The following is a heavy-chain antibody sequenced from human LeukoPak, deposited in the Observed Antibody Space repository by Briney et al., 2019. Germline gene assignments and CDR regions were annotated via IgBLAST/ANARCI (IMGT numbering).Heavy chain of an antibody. D-gene: IGHD2/OR15-2a*01. V-gene: IGHV3-21*01. Sequence: GGSLRLSCAASGFTFSSYSMNWVRQAPGKGLEWVSSISSSSSYIYYADSVKGRFTISRDNAKNSLYLQMNSLRAEDTAVYYCAREVSIYGYYYYGMDVWGQGTTVTVSS. CDR3: AREVSIYGYYYYGMDV. J-gene: IGHJ6*02. CDR2: ISSSSSYI. CDR1: GFTFSSYS.